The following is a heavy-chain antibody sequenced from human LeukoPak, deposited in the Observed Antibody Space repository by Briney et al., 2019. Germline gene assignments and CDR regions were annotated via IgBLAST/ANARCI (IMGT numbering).Heavy chain of an antibody. J-gene: IGHJ4*02. V-gene: IGHV3-11*04. CDR3: ARDSSMQDFFDY. CDR2: ISSSGSTI. D-gene: IGHD2-8*01. Sequence: GGSLRLSCAASGFTFSDYYMSWIRQAPGKGLEWVSYISSSGSTIYYADSVKGRFTISRDNAKNSLYLQMNSLRAEGTAVYYCARDSSMQDFFDYWGQGTLVTVSS. CDR1: GFTFSDYY.